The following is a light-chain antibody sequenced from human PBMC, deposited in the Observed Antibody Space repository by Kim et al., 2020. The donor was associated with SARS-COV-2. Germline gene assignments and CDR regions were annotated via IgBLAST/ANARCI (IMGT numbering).Light chain of an antibody. CDR1: KLGDKY. CDR2: QDN. Sequence: VSVSPGQTVSITCSGDKLGDKYVAWYQQKAGQSPVLVLYQDNKRPSGIPERFSGSNSGNTATLTVSGTQALDEAVYLCQAWDSSVVFGGGTQLTVL. CDR3: QAWDSSVV. J-gene: IGLJ2*01. V-gene: IGLV3-1*01.